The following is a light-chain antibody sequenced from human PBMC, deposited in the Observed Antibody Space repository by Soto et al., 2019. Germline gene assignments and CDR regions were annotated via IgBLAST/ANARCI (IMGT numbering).Light chain of an antibody. CDR3: QQYRNWPQT. CDR1: QSVSST. Sequence: EIVMTQSPASLSVSPGERATLSCRASQSVSSTLAWYQQRPGQAPRLVIYGASTRATGIPARFSGSGSGTEFTLTISSLQSEDFAAYYCQQYRNWPQTFGQGTKVEIK. CDR2: GAS. J-gene: IGKJ1*01. V-gene: IGKV3-15*01.